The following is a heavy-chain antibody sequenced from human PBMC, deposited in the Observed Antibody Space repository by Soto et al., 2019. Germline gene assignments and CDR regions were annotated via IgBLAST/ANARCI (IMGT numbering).Heavy chain of an antibody. CDR3: ARDKDSSSWYKDYYFDY. D-gene: IGHD6-13*01. CDR1: GFTFSSYA. V-gene: IGHV3-30-3*01. Sequence: QVQLVESGGGVVQPGRSLRLSCAASGFTFSSYAMHWVRQAPGKGLEWVAVISYDGSNKYYADSVKGRFTISRDNSKNTLYLQMNSLRAEDTAVYYCARDKDSSSWYKDYYFDYWGQGTLVTVSS. CDR2: ISYDGSNK. J-gene: IGHJ4*02.